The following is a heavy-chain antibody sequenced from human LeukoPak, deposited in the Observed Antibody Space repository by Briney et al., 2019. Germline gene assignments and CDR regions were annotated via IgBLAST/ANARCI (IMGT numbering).Heavy chain of an antibody. D-gene: IGHD6-25*01. CDR3: ARVAAPTWFDP. V-gene: IGHV4-59*01. J-gene: IGHJ5*02. Sequence: SETLSLTCTVSGGSISSYYWSWIRQPPGKGLEWIGYTYYSGSTNYNPSLKSRVTISVDTSRNQFSLKLSSVTAADTAVYYCARVAAPTWFDPWGQGTLVTVSS. CDR1: GGSISSYY. CDR2: TYYSGST.